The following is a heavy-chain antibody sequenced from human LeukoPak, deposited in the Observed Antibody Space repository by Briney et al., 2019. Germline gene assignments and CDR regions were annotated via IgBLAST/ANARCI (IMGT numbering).Heavy chain of an antibody. CDR3: AKDFYESSGYYYDY. CDR1: GFTFSSYG. Sequence: GGSLRLSCAASGFTFSSYGMHWVRQAPGKGLEWVAFIRYDGSNKYYADSVKGRFTISRDNSKNTLYLQMNSLRAEDTAVYFRAKDFYESSGYYYDYWGQGTLVTVSS. CDR2: IRYDGSNK. D-gene: IGHD3-22*01. V-gene: IGHV3-30*02. J-gene: IGHJ4*02.